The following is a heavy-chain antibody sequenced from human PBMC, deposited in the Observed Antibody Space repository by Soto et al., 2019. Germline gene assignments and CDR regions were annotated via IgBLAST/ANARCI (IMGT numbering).Heavy chain of an antibody. CDR1: GGSISSYY. V-gene: IGHV4-59*01. CDR2: IYYSGST. CDR3: ARGLAAHQSYDFWSGYSYYYGMDV. Sequence: SETLSLTCTVSGGSISSYYWSWIRQPPGKGLEWIGYIYYSGSTNYNPSLKSRVTISVDTSKNQFSLKLSSVTAADTAVYYCARGLAAHQSYDFWSGYSYYYGMDVWGQGTTVTVSS. D-gene: IGHD3-3*01. J-gene: IGHJ6*02.